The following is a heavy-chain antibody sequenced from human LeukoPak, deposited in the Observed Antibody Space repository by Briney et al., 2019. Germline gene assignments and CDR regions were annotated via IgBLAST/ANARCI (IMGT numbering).Heavy chain of an antibody. V-gene: IGHV3-23*01. CDR2: ISADSAAT. CDR1: GFNFGSYS. CDR3: ARKSASGNYPLDY. D-gene: IGHD3-10*01. J-gene: IGHJ4*02. Sequence: GGSLRLSCAAPGFNFGSYSMTWVRQAPGKGLEWVSVISADSAATFYADSVKGRFTISRDNGRNTVFLQMSSLRAEDTALYYCARKSASGNYPLDYWGQGTLVTVSS.